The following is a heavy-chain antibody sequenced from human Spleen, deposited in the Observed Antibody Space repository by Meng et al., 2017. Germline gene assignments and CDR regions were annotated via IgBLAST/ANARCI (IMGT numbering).Heavy chain of an antibody. CDR1: GGSISRYY. V-gene: IGHV4-59*01. D-gene: IGHD1-20*01. CDR2: IYYSGST. Sequence: ESLKISCSVSGGSISRYYWSWIRQPPGQGLEWIGYIYYSGSTNYNPSLKSRVTISVDTSKNQFSLKLSSVTAADTAVYCCARVTEGYYFDYWGQGTLVTVSS. CDR3: ARVTEGYYFDY. J-gene: IGHJ4*02.